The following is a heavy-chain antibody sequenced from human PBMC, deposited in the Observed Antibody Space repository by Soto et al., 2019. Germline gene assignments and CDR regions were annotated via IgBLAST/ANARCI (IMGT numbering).Heavy chain of an antibody. CDR1: GGSISSGGYS. CDR3: ARVPDV. Sequence: SETLSLTCAVSGGSISSGGYSWTWIRQPPGKGLEWIGYIYHSGSTYYNPSLKSRVTISVDRSKNQFSLKLSSVTASDTAVYYCARVPDVWGQGTTDTVSS. V-gene: IGHV4-30-2*01. J-gene: IGHJ6*02. CDR2: IYHSGST.